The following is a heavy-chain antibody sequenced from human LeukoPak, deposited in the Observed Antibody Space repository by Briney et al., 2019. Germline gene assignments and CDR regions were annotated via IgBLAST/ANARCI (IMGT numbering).Heavy chain of an antibody. V-gene: IGHV3-23*01. CDR3: AKTGDYFDSTDYYRPDAFDI. CDR1: GITFRIYA. Sequence: PGGSLRLSCAGSGITFRIYAMTWVRQAPGKGLEWVSAISGSGSMTYYADSVKGRFTISRDKSNNTLYLQMNSPRAEDTALYYCAKTGDYFDSTDYYRPDAFDIWGQGTMVTVSS. CDR2: ISGSGSMT. D-gene: IGHD3-22*01. J-gene: IGHJ3*02.